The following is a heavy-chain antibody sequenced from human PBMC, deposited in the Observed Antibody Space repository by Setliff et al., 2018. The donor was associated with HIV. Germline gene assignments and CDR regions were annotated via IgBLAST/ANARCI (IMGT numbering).Heavy chain of an antibody. V-gene: IGHV1-18*01. J-gene: IGHJ6*02. D-gene: IGHD6-19*01. CDR3: ARLGSAWSDSYYYAMDV. CDR1: GYTFTSYA. Sequence: GASVKVSCKASGYTFTSYAMHWVRQAPGQRLEWMGWISAYNGNTNYAQKLQGRVTMTTDTSTSTAYMELRSLNFDDTAVYYCARLGSAWSDSYYYAMDVWGQGTTVTVS. CDR2: ISAYNGNT.